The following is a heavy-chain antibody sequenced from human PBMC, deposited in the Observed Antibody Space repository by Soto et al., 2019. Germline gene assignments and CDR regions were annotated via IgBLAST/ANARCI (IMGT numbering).Heavy chain of an antibody. CDR1: GFTFSSYA. Sequence: GGSLRLSCAASGFTFSSYAMHWVRQAPGKGLEWVAVISYDGSNKYYADSVKGRFTIPRDNSKNTLYLQMNSLRAEDTAVYYCAIAARSYYYGMDVWGQGTTVTVSS. CDR3: AIAARSYYYGMDV. CDR2: ISYDGSNK. D-gene: IGHD6-6*01. J-gene: IGHJ6*02. V-gene: IGHV3-30-3*01.